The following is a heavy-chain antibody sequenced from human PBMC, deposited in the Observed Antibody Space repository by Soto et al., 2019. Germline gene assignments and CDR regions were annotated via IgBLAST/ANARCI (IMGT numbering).Heavy chain of an antibody. CDR1: GASIITDGYY. V-gene: IGHV4-31*03. D-gene: IGHD3-22*01. J-gene: IGHJ5*02. CDR3: ARVPTYDKDSIGYRPLHP. CDR2: IHYSGGATYSP. Sequence: QVQLQESGPGLVEPSQTLSLICTVSGASIITDGYYWTWIRQHPGKGLEWLGYIHYSGGATYSPSYNPSHQCRIAISVDISKGLVTLRLTSVTAADTAVYYCARVPTYDKDSIGYRPLHPWSEGTLVAVAS.